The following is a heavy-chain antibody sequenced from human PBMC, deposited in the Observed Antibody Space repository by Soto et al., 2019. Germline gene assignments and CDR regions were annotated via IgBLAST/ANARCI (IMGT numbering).Heavy chain of an antibody. V-gene: IGHV4-59*01. CDR1: GDSISSYY. D-gene: IGHD5-12*01. J-gene: IGHJ5*02. CDR2: IYYSGST. Sequence: QVQLQESGPRLVKPSETLSLTCTVSGDSISSYYWRWIRQLPGKGLGWIGYIYYSGSTNYNPSLKSRVTISVDTPKNQFSLKLTSVTAADTAVYYCARGVATIGPWGQGTLVTVSS. CDR3: ARGVATIGP.